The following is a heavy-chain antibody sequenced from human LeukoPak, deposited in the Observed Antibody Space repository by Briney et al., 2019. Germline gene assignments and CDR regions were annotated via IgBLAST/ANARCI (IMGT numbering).Heavy chain of an antibody. CDR1: GFTFSSYA. CDR2: MSGSGGST. CDR3: AREAAARRDLDY. J-gene: IGHJ4*02. D-gene: IGHD6-6*01. V-gene: IGHV3-23*01. Sequence: GGSLRLSCAASGFTFSSYAMSWVRQAPGKGLEWVSTMSGSGGSTYYADSVKGRFTISRDNVKNSLYLQMNSLRAEDTAVYYCAREAAARRDLDYWGQGTLVTVSS.